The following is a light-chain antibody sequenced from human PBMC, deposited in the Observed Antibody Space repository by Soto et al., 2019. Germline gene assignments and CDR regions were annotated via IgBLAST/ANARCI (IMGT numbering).Light chain of an antibody. CDR2: DAS. Sequence: DIQMTQSPSSLSASVGDRFTITCQASQDINKNLICYQQEPGKAPNLLIYDASDLERGVPSRFSGSGSGTDFTFTISSLQPEDFATYYCQQYESLPLTFGQGTRLEIK. V-gene: IGKV1-33*01. J-gene: IGKJ5*01. CDR3: QQYESLPLT. CDR1: QDINKN.